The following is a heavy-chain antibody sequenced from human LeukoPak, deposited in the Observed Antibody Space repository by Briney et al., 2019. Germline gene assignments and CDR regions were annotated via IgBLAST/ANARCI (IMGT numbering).Heavy chain of an antibody. CDR2: ISSSSYI. Sequence: GGSLRLSCAASGFTFSSYGMNWVRQAPGKGLEWVSSISSSSYIYYADSVKGRFTISRDNAKNSLYLQMNGLRAEDTAVYYCARDGIAVAGFPFDYWGQGTLVTVSS. CDR3: ARDGIAVAGFPFDY. V-gene: IGHV3-21*01. CDR1: GFTFSSYG. D-gene: IGHD6-19*01. J-gene: IGHJ4*02.